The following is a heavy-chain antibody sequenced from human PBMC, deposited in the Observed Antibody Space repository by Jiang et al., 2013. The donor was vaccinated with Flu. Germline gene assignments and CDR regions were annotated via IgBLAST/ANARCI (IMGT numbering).Heavy chain of an antibody. Sequence: GAEVKKPGASVKVSCKASGYTFTGYYMHWVRQSPGQGLQWMGWISTKNGDTDYAQAFQGRVTMTRDTSISTVYMELASLRSDGTAIYYCARDLYRSYDFWGQGTLVTVSS. CDR1: GYTFTGYY. CDR2: ISTKNGDT. D-gene: IGHD3-10*01. J-gene: IGHJ4*02. V-gene: IGHV1-2*02. CDR3: ARDLYRSYDF.